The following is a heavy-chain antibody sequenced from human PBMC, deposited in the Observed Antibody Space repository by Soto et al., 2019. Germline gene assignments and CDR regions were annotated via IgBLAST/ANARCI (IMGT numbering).Heavy chain of an antibody. CDR2: INTYNGNT. V-gene: IGHV1-18*01. D-gene: IGHD3-16*01. CDR3: AMVDVYVTPSPQDV. Sequence: QVQLVQSGAEVKNPGASVKVSCKASGYTFTRYGIGWARQAPGQGLEWMGWINTYNGNTNYAQNVQGRVTLTTDAPTSTPYTEPRRLRSNDTAIYYCAMVDVYVTPSPQDVWGQGTTVTASS. CDR1: GYTFTRYG. J-gene: IGHJ6*02.